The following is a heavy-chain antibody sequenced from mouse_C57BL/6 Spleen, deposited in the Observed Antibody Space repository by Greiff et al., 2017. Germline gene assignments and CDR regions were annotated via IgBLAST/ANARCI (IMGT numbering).Heavy chain of an antibody. CDR2: IHPNSGST. J-gene: IGHJ4*01. D-gene: IGHD3-3*01. CDR3: ARRAVYYAMDY. CDR1: GYTFTSYW. V-gene: IGHV1-64*01. Sequence: QVQLKQPGAELVKPGASVKLSCKASGYTFTSYWMHWVKQRPGQGLEWIGMIHPNSGSTNYNEKFKSKATLTVDKSSSTAYMQLSSLTSEDSAVYYCARRAVYYAMDYWGQGTSVTVSS.